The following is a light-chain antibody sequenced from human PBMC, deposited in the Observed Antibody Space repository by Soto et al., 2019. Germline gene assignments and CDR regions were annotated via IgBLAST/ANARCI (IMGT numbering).Light chain of an antibody. J-gene: IGKJ3*01. CDR1: QNIRTY. Sequence: DIQMTQSPRFLSASVGDRVTITCRASQNIRTYLTWYQQKPGKGPTVLIYAASTLQRGVPSRFSGSTTGTDFTLSINFLQPEDFATYYCQQSYSRPFTFGPGTKVDIK. CDR2: AAS. V-gene: IGKV1-39*01. CDR3: QQSYSRPFT.